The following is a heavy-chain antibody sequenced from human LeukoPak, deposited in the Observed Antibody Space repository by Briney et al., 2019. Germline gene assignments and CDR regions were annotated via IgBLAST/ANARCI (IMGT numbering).Heavy chain of an antibody. CDR2: ISYDGSNK. CDR3: ARDSPYDSSGYTFDY. J-gene: IGHJ4*02. CDR1: GFTFSSYS. D-gene: IGHD3-22*01. Sequence: PGGSLRLSCAASGFTFSSYSMNWVRQAPGKGLEWVAVISYDGSNKYYADSVKGRFTISRDNSKNTLYLQMNSQRAEDTAVYYCARDSPYDSSGYTFDYWGQGTLVTVSS. V-gene: IGHV3-30*03.